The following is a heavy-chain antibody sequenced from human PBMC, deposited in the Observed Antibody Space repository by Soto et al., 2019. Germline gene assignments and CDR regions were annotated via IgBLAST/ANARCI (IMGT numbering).Heavy chain of an antibody. Sequence: SETLSLTCTVSGGSISSYYWSWIRQPPGKGLEWIGYIYYSGSTSYNPSLKSRVTISVDTSKNQFSLKLSSVTAADTAVYYCARDLRIFGVVKEYAFDIWGQGTMVTVSS. D-gene: IGHD3-3*01. CDR2: IYYSGST. J-gene: IGHJ3*02. CDR1: GGSISSYY. CDR3: ARDLRIFGVVKEYAFDI. V-gene: IGHV4-59*01.